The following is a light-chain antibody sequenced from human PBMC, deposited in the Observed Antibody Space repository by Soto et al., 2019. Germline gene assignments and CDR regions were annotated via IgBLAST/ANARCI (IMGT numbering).Light chain of an antibody. J-gene: IGLJ1*01. CDR2: GDT. CDR3: QSYDSSLSGGV. Sequence: QLVLTQPPSVSGAPGQRVTLSCTGSSSNIGAGFDVHWYQQRPGTAPKLLIYGDTNRPSGVPDRFSGSKSATSASLAITGLQAEDEADYYCQSYDSSLSGGVFGTGTKLTVL. V-gene: IGLV1-40*01. CDR1: SSNIGAGFD.